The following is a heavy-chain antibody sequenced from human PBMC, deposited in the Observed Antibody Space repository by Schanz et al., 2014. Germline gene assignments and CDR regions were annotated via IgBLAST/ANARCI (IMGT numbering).Heavy chain of an antibody. CDR2: IWYDGNNK. CDR1: GFTFSAYG. CDR3: AKQYASGTQAYFDY. V-gene: IGHV3-33*06. D-gene: IGHD3-10*01. Sequence: QVQLVESGGGVVQPGRSLRLSCAASGFTFSAYGMHWVRQAPGKGLEWVAVIWYDGNNKYYADSVKGRFTISRDNSKNTLYLQMNSLRADDSAVFYCAKQYASGTQAYFDYWGQGALVTVSS. J-gene: IGHJ4*02.